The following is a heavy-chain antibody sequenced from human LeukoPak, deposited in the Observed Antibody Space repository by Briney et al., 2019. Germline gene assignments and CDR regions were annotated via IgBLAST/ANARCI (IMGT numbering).Heavy chain of an antibody. CDR1: GCTFSSYA. CDR3: ARARYYYDSSGYSDY. CDR2: IIPILGIA. D-gene: IGHD3-22*01. Sequence: ASVKVSCKASGCTFSSYAISWVRQAPGQGLEWMGRIIPILGIANYAQKFQGRVTITADKSTSTAYMELSSLRSEDTAVYYCARARYYYDSSGYSDYWGQGTLVTVSS. V-gene: IGHV1-69*04. J-gene: IGHJ4*02.